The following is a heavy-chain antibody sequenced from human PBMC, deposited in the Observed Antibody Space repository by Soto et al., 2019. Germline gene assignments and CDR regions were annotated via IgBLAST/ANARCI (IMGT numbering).Heavy chain of an antibody. CDR2: ISAHNGNT. J-gene: IGHJ4*02. CDR3: ARGRYGDY. V-gene: IGHV1-18*01. Sequence: QVHLVQSGAEVKKPAASVKVSCKASGYTFTSYGITWVRQAPGQGLEWMGWISAHNGNTDYAQKLQGRVIVTRDTSTSTAYMERRSLRSDDTAVYYCARGRYGDYWGQGALVNVSS. D-gene: IGHD1-1*01. CDR1: GYTFTSYG.